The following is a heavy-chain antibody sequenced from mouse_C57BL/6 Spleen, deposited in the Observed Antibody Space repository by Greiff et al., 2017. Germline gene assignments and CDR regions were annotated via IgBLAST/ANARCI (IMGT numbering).Heavy chain of an antibody. CDR2: INPSTGGT. J-gene: IGHJ3*01. D-gene: IGHD1-1*01. V-gene: IGHV1-42*01. CDR3: ARSYYGSSLFAY. Sequence: VQLQQSGPELVKPGASVKISCKASGYSFTGYYMNWVKQSPEKSLEWIGEINPSTGGTTYNQKFKAKATLTVDKSSSTAYMQLKSLTSEDSAVYYCARSYYGSSLFAYWGQGTLGTVSA. CDR1: GYSFTGYY.